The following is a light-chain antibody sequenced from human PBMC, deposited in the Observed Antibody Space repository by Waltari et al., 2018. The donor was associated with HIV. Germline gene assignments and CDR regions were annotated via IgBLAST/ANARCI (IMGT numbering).Light chain of an antibody. CDR1: SSDIGGYDY. J-gene: IGLJ3*02. V-gene: IGLV2-14*01. CDR3: SSYTSSISLVV. Sequence: QSALTQPASVSGSLGQSITLSCTGTSSDIGGYDYVSWYQQHPGRAPKLLIFEVANRPSGVSSGFSASKSGNTASLTISGLQAEDEADYYCSSYTSSISLVVFGGGTKLTVL. CDR2: EVA.